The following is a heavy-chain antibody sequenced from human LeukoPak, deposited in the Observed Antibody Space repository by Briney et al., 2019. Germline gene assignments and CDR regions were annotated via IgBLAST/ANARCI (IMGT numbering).Heavy chain of an antibody. Sequence: SETLSLTCTVSGGSISSGGYYWSWIRQHPGKGLEWIGYIYYSGSTYYNPSLKSRVTISVDTSKNQFSLKLSSVTAADTAVYYCARGRGYYDSSGYYYKVGDFQHWGQGTLVTVSS. V-gene: IGHV4-31*03. D-gene: IGHD3-22*01. CDR1: GGSISSGGYY. J-gene: IGHJ1*01. CDR2: IYYSGST. CDR3: ARGRGYYDSSGYYYKVGDFQH.